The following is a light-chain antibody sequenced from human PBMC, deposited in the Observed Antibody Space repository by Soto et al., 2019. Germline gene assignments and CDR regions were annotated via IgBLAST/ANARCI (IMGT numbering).Light chain of an antibody. J-gene: IGKJ1*01. Sequence: EIVLTQSPGTLSLSPGERATLSCRASQSVSSSYLAWYQQKPGQAPRLLIYGASSRATGIPDRFSGSGSGTDFTLTISRLEPEDFAVYYCQTYGSSRWTFGQGTHVDIK. V-gene: IGKV3-20*01. CDR3: QTYGSSRWT. CDR2: GAS. CDR1: QSVSSSY.